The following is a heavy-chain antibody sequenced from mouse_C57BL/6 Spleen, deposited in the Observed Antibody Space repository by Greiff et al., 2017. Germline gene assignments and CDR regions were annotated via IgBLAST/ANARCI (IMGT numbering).Heavy chain of an antibody. CDR2: FHPYNDDT. J-gene: IGHJ1*03. Sequence: VQGVESGAELVKPGASVKMSCKASGYTFTTYPIEWMKQNHGKSLEWIGNFHPYNDDTKYNEKFKGKATLTVEKSSSTVYLELSRLTSDDSAVYDCDRRTTVIEGFWYFDDWGTGTTLTVSS. V-gene: IGHV1-47*01. D-gene: IGHD1-1*01. CDR1: GYTFTTYP. CDR3: DRRTTVIEGFWYFDD.